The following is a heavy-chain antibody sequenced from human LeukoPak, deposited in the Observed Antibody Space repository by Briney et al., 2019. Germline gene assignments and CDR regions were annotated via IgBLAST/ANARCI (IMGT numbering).Heavy chain of an antibody. CDR1: GYTFTSYG. CDR2: ISAYNGNT. CDR3: ARGEAAAGKFDY. D-gene: IGHD6-13*01. V-gene: IGHV1-18*01. J-gene: IGHJ4*02. Sequence: ASVKVSCKASGYTFTSYGISWVRQAPGQGLEWMGWISAYNGNTNYAQKFQGRVTITADKSTSTAYMELSSLRSEDTAVYYCARGEAAAGKFDYWGQGTLVTVSS.